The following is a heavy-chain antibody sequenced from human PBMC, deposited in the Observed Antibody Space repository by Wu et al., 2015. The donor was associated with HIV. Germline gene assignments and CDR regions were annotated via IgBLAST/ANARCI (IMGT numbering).Heavy chain of an antibody. CDR1: GYTFTSYG. Sequence: QVQLVQSGAEVKKPGSSVKVSCKASGYTFTSYGISWVRQAPGQGLEWMGWISAYNGNTNYAQKLQGRVTMTTDTSTSTAYMELRSLRSDDTAVYYCARENPKYSGSPYYYYMDVWGKGTTVTVSS. J-gene: IGHJ6*03. V-gene: IGHV1-18*01. CDR3: ARENPKYSGSPYYYYMDV. CDR2: ISAYNGNT. D-gene: IGHD1-26*01.